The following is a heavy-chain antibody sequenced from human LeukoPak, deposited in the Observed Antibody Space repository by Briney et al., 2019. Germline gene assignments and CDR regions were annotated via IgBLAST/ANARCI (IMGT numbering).Heavy chain of an antibody. V-gene: IGHV4-34*01. J-gene: IGHJ4*02. CDR3: ARVPDITARPCDS. D-gene: IGHD1-1*01. CDR2: ISHTGDII. Sequence: PSETLSLTCAVYGGSFNSYYWTWFRQTPGKGLEWVGDISHTGDIINYKPSLKSLVTISVDSSKKQFSLRLTSVTAADTGVYYCARVPDITARPCDSWGPGTRVTVS. CDR1: GGSFNSYY.